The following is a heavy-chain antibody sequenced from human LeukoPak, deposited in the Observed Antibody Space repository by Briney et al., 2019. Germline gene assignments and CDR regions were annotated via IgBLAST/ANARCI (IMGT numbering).Heavy chain of an antibody. J-gene: IGHJ4*02. CDR3: AGGNTWPGLSY. CDR2: IYTAGST. V-gene: IGHV3-23*03. CDR1: GFTFSSYA. Sequence: GRSLRLSCAASGFTFSSYAMSWVRQAPGKGLEWVSVIYTAGSTYNADSVKGRFTISRDKSKNTLYLQMNTLRAEDTAVYFCAGGNTWPGLSYWGQGTLLTVSS. D-gene: IGHD6-25*01.